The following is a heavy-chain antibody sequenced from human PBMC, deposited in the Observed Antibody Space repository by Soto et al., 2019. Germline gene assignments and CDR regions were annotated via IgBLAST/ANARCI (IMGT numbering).Heavy chain of an antibody. CDR3: ARVVLTITRGAFDA. V-gene: IGHV4-4*02. J-gene: IGHJ3*01. Sequence: QVQLQESGPGLVKPSGTLSLTCAVSGGSISSSHWWTWVRQSPGKGLEYIGEISPSGTSNSTPSLKRRVTLSVDKSKNHFSLTLTSVTAADTAVYYCARVVLTITRGAFDAWGQGTLVSVSS. D-gene: IGHD3-9*01. CDR1: GGSISSSHW. CDR2: ISPSGTS.